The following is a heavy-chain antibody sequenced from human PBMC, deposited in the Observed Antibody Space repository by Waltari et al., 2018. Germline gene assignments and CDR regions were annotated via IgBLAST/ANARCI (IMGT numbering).Heavy chain of an antibody. CDR1: GFTVSSNY. CDR2: IWYDGRNN. V-gene: IGHV3-33*08. Sequence: VQLVESGGGLIQAGGSRRLSCAASGFTVSSNYMSWVRQAPGEGLEWVAVIWYDGRNNYYADSVKARFSISSDNSKKTRYLQMNSLRAEDTAVYYCAGAQADLIDYWGQGTLVTVSS. D-gene: IGHD6-19*01. CDR3: AGAQADLIDY. J-gene: IGHJ4*02.